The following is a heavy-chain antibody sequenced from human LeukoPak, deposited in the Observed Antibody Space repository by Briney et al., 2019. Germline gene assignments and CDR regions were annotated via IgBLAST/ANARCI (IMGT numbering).Heavy chain of an antibody. V-gene: IGHV5-51*01. CDR2: IYPGDSDT. CDR1: GYSFTSYW. CDR3: ARTRNTYYYYMDV. Sequence: GESLKISCKGSGYSFTSYWIGWVRQLPGKGLEWMGIIYPGDSDTRYSPSFQGQVTISADKSISTAYLQWSSLKASDTAMYYCARTRNTYYYYMDVWGKGTTVTVSS. J-gene: IGHJ6*03. D-gene: IGHD1-14*01.